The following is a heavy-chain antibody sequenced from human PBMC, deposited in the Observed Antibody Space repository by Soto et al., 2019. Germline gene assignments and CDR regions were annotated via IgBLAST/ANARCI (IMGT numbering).Heavy chain of an antibody. J-gene: IGHJ6*02. Sequence: PSETLSLTCTVSGGSISSGGYYWSWIRQHPGKGLEWIGYIYYNGSTYYNPSLKSRVTISVDTSKNQFSLKLSSVTAADTAVYYCARDSFPGDSSGYYTNYYYGMDVWGQGTTVTVSS. V-gene: IGHV4-31*03. CDR1: GGSISSGGYY. CDR3: ARDSFPGDSSGYYTNYYYGMDV. CDR2: IYYNGST. D-gene: IGHD3-22*01.